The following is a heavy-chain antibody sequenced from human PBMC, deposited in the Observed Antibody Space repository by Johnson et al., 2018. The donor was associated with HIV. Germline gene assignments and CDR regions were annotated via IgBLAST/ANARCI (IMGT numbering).Heavy chain of an antibody. CDR2: INWNGGST. Sequence: VQLVESGGGVVQPGRSLRLSCAASGFTFDDHGMSWVRQAPGKGLEWVSGINWNGGSTGYADSVKGRFTISRDNAKNPLYLQMNSLRADDTALYYCARVRAAAVSDAFDIWGQGTMVTVSS. D-gene: IGHD6-13*01. CDR3: ARVRAAAVSDAFDI. V-gene: IGHV3-20*04. CDR1: GFTFDDHG. J-gene: IGHJ3*02.